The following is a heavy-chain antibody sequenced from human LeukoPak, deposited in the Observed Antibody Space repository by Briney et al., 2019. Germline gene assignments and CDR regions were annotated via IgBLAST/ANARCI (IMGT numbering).Heavy chain of an antibody. CDR3: AKVPYGSGSSPELYYFDY. D-gene: IGHD3-10*01. V-gene: IGHV3-30*18. CDR2: ISYDGSNK. J-gene: IGHJ4*02. Sequence: GGSLRLSCAASGFTFSSYGMHWVRQAPGKGLEWVAVISYDGSNKYYADSVKGRFTISRDNSKNTLYLQMNSLRAEDTAVYYCAKVPYGSGSSPELYYFDYWGQGTLVTVSS. CDR1: GFTFSSYG.